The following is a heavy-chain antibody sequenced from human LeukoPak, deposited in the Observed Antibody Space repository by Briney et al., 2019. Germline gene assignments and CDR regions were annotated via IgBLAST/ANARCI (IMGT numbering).Heavy chain of an antibody. CDR3: AKAGAVVVVVAKFFDY. J-gene: IGHJ4*02. Sequence: GGSLRLSCAASGFTLSSYAMSWVRQAPGKGLEWVSAISGSGDSTNYADSVKGRFTISRDNSKNTLYLQMNSLRAEDTAVYYCAKAGAVVVVVAKFFDYWGQGTLVTVSS. CDR1: GFTLSSYA. D-gene: IGHD2-15*01. V-gene: IGHV3-23*01. CDR2: ISGSGDST.